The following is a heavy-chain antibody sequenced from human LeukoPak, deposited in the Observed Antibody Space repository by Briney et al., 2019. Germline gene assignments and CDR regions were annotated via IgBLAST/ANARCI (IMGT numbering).Heavy chain of an antibody. J-gene: IGHJ3*02. V-gene: IGHV4-31*03. D-gene: IGHD4-17*01. Sequence: PSDTLSLTCTVSGGSISSGGYYWSWIRQHPGKGLEWIGYIYYSGSTYYNPSLNSRLTISVDTSKNQFSLKLSSVTAADTAVYYCASADYEDAFDIWGQGTMVTVSS. CDR3: ASADYEDAFDI. CDR1: GGSISSGGYY. CDR2: IYYSGST.